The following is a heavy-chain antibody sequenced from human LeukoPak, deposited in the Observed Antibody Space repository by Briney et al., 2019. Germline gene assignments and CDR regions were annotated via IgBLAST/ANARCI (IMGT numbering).Heavy chain of an antibody. CDR2: IYHSGST. Sequence: PSETLSLTCAVSGYSISSGYYWGWIRQPPGKGLEWIGSIYHSGSTYYNPSLKSRVTMSVDTSKNQFSLKLSSVTAADTAVYYCARDRGGTSLNWFDPWGQGTLVTVSS. CDR3: ARDRGGTSLNWFDP. J-gene: IGHJ5*02. V-gene: IGHV4-38-2*02. D-gene: IGHD2-2*01. CDR1: GYSISSGYY.